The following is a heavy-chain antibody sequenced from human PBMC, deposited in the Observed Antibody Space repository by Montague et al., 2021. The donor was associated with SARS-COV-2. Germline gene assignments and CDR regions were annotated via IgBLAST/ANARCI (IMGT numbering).Heavy chain of an antibody. CDR3: ARDSPHFDFWRGHYGDKYYMDI. CDR2: LLTSGAT. CDR1: GDSITSKTHY. J-gene: IGHJ6*03. Sequence: TLSLTCTVSGDSITSKTHYWDWVRQPAGKGLEWIGRLLTSGATNFNSSLKSRLTISRDTSKNESYLKLSSVTAADTAVYYCARDSPHFDFWRGHYGDKYYMDIWGKGTTVTVS. V-gene: IGHV4-61*02. D-gene: IGHD3-3*01.